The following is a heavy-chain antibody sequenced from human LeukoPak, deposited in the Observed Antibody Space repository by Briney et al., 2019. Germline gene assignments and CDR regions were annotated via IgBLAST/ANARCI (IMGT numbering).Heavy chain of an antibody. CDR1: GYTFTSYG. D-gene: IGHD4-17*01. Sequence: ASVKVSCKASGYTFTSYGISWVRQAPGQGLEWMGWISAYNGNTNYAQNLQGRVTMTTDTSTSTAYMELRSLGSDDTAVYYCARGELTPYGDYYHYWGQGTLVTVSS. V-gene: IGHV1-18*01. CDR3: ARGELTPYGDYYHY. J-gene: IGHJ4*02. CDR2: ISAYNGNT.